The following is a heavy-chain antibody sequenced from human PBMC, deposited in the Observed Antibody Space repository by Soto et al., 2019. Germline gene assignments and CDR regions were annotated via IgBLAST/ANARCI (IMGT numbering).Heavy chain of an antibody. CDR3: ARDKDRLQLGGNYYYIMDV. CDR1: GDSISSNNDY. CDR2: INYSGNT. Sequence: SETMSLTCTVSGDSISSNNDYWGWIRQPPGKGLEWIGGINYSGNTYYDPSLKSRVTISVDTSKNQFSLMLTSVTAADTAIYYCARDKDRLQLGGNYYYIMDVWGQGTTVTVSS. V-gene: IGHV4-39*02. J-gene: IGHJ6*02. D-gene: IGHD1-1*01.